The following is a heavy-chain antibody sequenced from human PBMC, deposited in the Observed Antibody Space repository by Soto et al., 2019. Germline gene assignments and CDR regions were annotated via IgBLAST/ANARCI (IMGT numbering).Heavy chain of an antibody. J-gene: IGHJ4*02. CDR1: GFNFSDYY. Sequence: PGGSLRLSCAASGFNFSDYYMTWIRQAPGKGLEWVSSISSSSSYIYYADSVKGRFTISRDNAKNSLYLQMNSLRAEDTAVYYCARDAYYYDSSGYGYWGQGTLVTVSS. D-gene: IGHD3-22*01. V-gene: IGHV3-11*06. CDR3: ARDAYYYDSSGYGY. CDR2: ISSSSSYI.